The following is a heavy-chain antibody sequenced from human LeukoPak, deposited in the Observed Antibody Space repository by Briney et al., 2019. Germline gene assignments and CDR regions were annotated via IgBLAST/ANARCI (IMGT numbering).Heavy chain of an antibody. CDR1: GFTFRSFG. V-gene: IGHV3-23*01. Sequence: GGSLRLSCAASGFTFRSFGMSWVRQAPGKGLEWVSGISSSGSSAYYADFVKGRFTISRDNSRNTMLLQVNSLRADDTALYYCAKGHPSYNWHFIDYWGQGTLVTVSS. CDR3: AKGHPSYNWHFIDY. J-gene: IGHJ4*02. D-gene: IGHD1-1*01. CDR2: ISSSGSSA.